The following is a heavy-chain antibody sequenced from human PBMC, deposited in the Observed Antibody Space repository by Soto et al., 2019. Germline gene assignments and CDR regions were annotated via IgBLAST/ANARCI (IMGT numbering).Heavy chain of an antibody. CDR3: ATGAFSGSTNY. D-gene: IGHD3-22*01. V-gene: IGHV1-24*01. J-gene: IGHJ4*02. CDR1: VYTLTELS. CDR2: FDPEDGET. Sequence: ASVXLSFEVSVYTLTELSMHWVRQAPGKGLEWMGGFDPEDGETXXAXXXXXXXXXTXXTSTDTAYMELSSLRSEDTAVYYCATGAFSGSTNYWGQGTLVTVSS.